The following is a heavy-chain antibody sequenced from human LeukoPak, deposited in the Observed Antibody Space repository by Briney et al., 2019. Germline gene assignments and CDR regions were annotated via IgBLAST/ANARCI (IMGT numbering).Heavy chain of an antibody. V-gene: IGHV4-38-2*02. Sequence: SSETLSLTCTVSGYSISSGYLWGWIRQPPGKGLEWIGSIDGSGSSYYNPSLKSRVTISVDTSKNQFSLKLSSVTAADTAVYYCARGDWYYYYYYMDVWGKGTTVTISS. J-gene: IGHJ6*03. D-gene: IGHD3/OR15-3a*01. CDR2: IDGSGSS. CDR1: GYSISSGYL. CDR3: ARGDWYYYYYYMDV.